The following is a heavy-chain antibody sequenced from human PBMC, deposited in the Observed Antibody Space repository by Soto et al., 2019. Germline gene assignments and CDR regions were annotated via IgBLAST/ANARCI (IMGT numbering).Heavy chain of an antibody. CDR3: ARVRSGNPGGYDAFDI. J-gene: IGHJ3*02. CDR2: IIPIFGTA. V-gene: IGHV1-69*13. D-gene: IGHD1-26*01. CDR1: GYTFTSYY. Sequence: SVKVSCKASGYTFTSYYMHWVRQAPGQGLEWMGGIIPIFGTANYAQKFQGRVTITADESTSTAYMELSSLRSEDTAVYYCARVRSGNPGGYDAFDIWGQGTMVTVSS.